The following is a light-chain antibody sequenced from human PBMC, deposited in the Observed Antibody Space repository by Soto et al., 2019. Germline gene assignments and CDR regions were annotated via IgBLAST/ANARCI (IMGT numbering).Light chain of an antibody. CDR1: TGAVTSGYY. V-gene: IGLV7-43*01. CDR2: STS. J-gene: IGLJ1*01. Sequence: VVTQEPSLTVSPGGTVTLTCASSTGAVTSGYYPNWFQQKPGQAPRPLIYSTSNKHSWTPARFSGSLLGGKAALTLSGVQPEDEAEYYCLLYYGGAYVFGTGTKLTVL. CDR3: LLYYGGAYV.